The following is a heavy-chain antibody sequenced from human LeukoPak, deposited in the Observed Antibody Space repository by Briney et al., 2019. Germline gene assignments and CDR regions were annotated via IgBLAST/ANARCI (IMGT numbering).Heavy chain of an antibody. CDR2: IYYSGST. V-gene: IGHV4-59*01. D-gene: IGHD3-16*01. J-gene: IGHJ4*02. CDR1: GGSLSSYY. CDR3: ARSLKVSGPRGSPGESYFDY. Sequence: SETLSLTCTVSGGSLSSYYWSWIRQPPGKGLEWIGYIYYSGSTNYNPSLKSRVTISVDTSKNQFSLKLSSVTAADTAVYYCARSLKVSGPRGSPGESYFDYWGQGTLVTVSS.